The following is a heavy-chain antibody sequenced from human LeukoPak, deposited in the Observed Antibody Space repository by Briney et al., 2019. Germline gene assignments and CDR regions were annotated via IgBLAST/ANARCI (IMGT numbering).Heavy chain of an antibody. J-gene: IGHJ4*02. V-gene: IGHV4-59*01. CDR2: IYYSGST. D-gene: IGHD1-26*01. CDR1: GGSISSYY. Sequence: SETLSLTCTVSGGSISSYYWSWIRQPPGKGLEWIGYIYYSGSTNYNPSLKSRVTISVDTSKNQFSLELSSVTAADTAVYYCARKAPYSGSYSLDYWGQGTLVTVSS. CDR3: ARKAPYSGSYSLDY.